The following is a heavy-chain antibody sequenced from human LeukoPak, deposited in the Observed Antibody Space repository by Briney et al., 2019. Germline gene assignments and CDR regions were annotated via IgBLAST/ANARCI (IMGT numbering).Heavy chain of an antibody. CDR2: IKQDGSEK. CDR1: GFTFSNYW. V-gene: IGHV3-7*01. CDR3: AREQYGDHFDY. J-gene: IGHJ4*02. D-gene: IGHD4-17*01. Sequence: PGGSLRLSCAASGFTFSNYWMSWVRQAPGKGLEWVANIKQDGSEKYYVDSVKGRFTISRDNAKNSLYLQMNSLRAEDTAVYYCAREQYGDHFDYWGQGTLVTVSS.